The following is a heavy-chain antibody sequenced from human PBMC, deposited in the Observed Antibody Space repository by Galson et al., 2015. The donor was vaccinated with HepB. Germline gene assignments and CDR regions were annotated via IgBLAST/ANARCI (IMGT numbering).Heavy chain of an antibody. V-gene: IGHV3-74*01. CDR2: IHSDGSKI. D-gene: IGHD1-14*01. J-gene: IGHJ4*02. CDR3: ARGGFGSGTDF. CDR1: GFTFSTCW. Sequence: SLRLSCAASGFTFSTCWMYWVRHTPGRGLVWLSCIHSDGSKIGYADSVKGRFTISRDNAKNTLYLQMNSLRVEDTAVYYCARGGFGSGTDFWGQGTLVTVPS.